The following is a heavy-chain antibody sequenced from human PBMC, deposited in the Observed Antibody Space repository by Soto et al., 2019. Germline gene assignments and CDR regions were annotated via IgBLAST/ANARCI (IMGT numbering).Heavy chain of an antibody. CDR2: IYWNDDK. J-gene: IGHJ5*02. CDR3: AHRRGSGYDLGGWFEP. CDR1: GFSLSTSGVG. D-gene: IGHD5-12*01. Sequence: QITLKESGPTLVKPTQTLTLTCTFSGFSLSTSGVGVGWIRQPPGKALEWLALIYWNDDKRYSPSLKSRLTNTEDTSTNQVVLRMTSMDPVDTATYYCAHRRGSGYDLGGWFEPWGQGTLVTVSS. V-gene: IGHV2-5*01.